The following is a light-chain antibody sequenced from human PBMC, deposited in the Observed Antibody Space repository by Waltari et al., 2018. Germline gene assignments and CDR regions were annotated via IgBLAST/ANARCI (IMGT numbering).Light chain of an antibody. CDR2: EVS. CDR3: SSYAGNHVV. V-gene: IGLV2-8*01. Sequence: QSALTQPPSASGSPGQSVTISCTGTSSDVGGYNFVSWYQQHPGKAPKLMIYEVSKRPSGVPDRFSGSKSDNTASLTVSGLQPEDEADYYCSSYAGNHVVFGGGTKLTVL. CDR1: SSDVGGYNF. J-gene: IGLJ2*01.